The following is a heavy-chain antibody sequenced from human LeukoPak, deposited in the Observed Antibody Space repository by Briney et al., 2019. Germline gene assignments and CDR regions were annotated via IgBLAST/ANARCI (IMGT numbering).Heavy chain of an antibody. J-gene: IGHJ1*01. CDR1: GFTFSNVW. V-gene: IGHV3-15*01. CDR2: VKSEADGGTE. D-gene: IGHD3-10*01. Sequence: GGSLRLSCAASGFTFSNVWMSGVRQAPGRGLEWVGHVKSEADGGTEDYAAPVKGRFIISRDDAKNTLCLQMNSLKAEDTAVYYCVTDSHSLWQFWGQGALVTVSS. CDR3: VTDSHSLWQF.